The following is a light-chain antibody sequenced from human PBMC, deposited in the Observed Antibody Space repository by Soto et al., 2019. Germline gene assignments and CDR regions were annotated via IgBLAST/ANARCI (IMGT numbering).Light chain of an antibody. CDR1: QSVSGN. CDR3: QQYNDWPTIT. CDR2: GAS. V-gene: IGKV3-15*01. Sequence: EIVMTQSPATLSVSPGERATLSCRASQSVSGNLAWYQQKPGQAPRLLIYGASTRATGLPARFSGSGSGTEFTLTIGSLQSEDFAVYYCQQYNDWPTITFGQGTRLEIK. J-gene: IGKJ5*01.